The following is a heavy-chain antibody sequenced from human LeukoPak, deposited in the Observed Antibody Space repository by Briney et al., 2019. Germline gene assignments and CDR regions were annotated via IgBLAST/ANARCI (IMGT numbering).Heavy chain of an antibody. V-gene: IGHV1-8*01. D-gene: IGHD3-22*01. J-gene: IGHJ4*02. CDR3: ARGRAEPPDYYDSSGYDY. CDR1: GYTFTSYD. Sequence: GASVKVSFKASGYTFTSYDINWGRQATGQGLEWMGWMNPNSGNTAYAQKFQGRVTITRNTSISTAYMELSSLRSEDTAVYYCARGRAEPPDYYDSSGYDYWGQGTLVTVSS. CDR2: MNPNSGNT.